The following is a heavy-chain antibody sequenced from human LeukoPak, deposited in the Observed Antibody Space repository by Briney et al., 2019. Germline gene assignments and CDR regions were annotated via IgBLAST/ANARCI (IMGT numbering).Heavy chain of an antibody. CDR1: GGSISSYY. Sequence: SETLSLTCTVSGGSISSYYWSWIRQPPGKGLEWIGYIYYSGSTNYNPSLKSRVTISVDTSKNQFSLKLSSVTAADTAVYYCARLVRSGWYVGAFDIWGQGTMVTVSS. CDR3: ARLVRSGWYVGAFDI. D-gene: IGHD6-19*01. CDR2: IYYSGST. J-gene: IGHJ3*02. V-gene: IGHV4-59*12.